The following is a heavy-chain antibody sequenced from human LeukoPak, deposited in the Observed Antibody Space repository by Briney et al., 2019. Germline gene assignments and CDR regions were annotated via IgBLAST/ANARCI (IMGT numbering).Heavy chain of an antibody. V-gene: IGHV4-4*09. J-gene: IGHJ4*02. CDR2: VYSSGST. CDR3: ANCYDSKIVPFDN. CDR1: GASISGPY. Sequence: SETLSLPCTVSGASISGPYWNWVRQPPGRGLEWLGYVYSSGSTDYHPSLKSRGAISVDASKNQCSLKLTAGTAADTAVYYCANCYDSKIVPFDNWGQGALVTVSS. D-gene: IGHD3-22*01.